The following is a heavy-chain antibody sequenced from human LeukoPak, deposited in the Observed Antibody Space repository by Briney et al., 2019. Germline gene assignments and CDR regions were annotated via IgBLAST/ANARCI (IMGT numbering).Heavy chain of an antibody. J-gene: IGHJ3*02. V-gene: IGHV3-48*04. CDR1: GFTFSSYW. CDR3: ASLGYDSSGYFPYDAFDI. CDR2: ISSSGSTI. Sequence: PGGSLRLSCAASGFTFSSYWMSWVRQAPGKGLEWVSYISSSGSTIYYADSVKGRFTISRDNAKNSLYLQMNSLRAEGTAVYYCASLGYDSSGYFPYDAFDIWGQGTMVTVSS. D-gene: IGHD3-22*01.